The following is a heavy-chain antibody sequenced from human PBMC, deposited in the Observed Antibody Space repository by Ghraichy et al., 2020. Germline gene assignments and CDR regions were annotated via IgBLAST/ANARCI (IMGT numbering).Heavy chain of an antibody. D-gene: IGHD6-19*01. CDR1: GYTFTGYY. J-gene: IGHJ5*02. Sequence: ASVKVSCKASGYTFTGYYMHWVRQAPGQGLEWMGWINPNSGGTNYAQKFQGWVTMTRDTSISTAYMELSRLRSDDTAVYYCATSKIGYSSGWDNWFDPWGQGTLVTVSS. CDR2: INPNSGGT. V-gene: IGHV1-2*04. CDR3: ATSKIGYSSGWDNWFDP.